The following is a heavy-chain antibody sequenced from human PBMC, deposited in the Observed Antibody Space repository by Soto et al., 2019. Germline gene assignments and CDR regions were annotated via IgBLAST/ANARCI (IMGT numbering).Heavy chain of an antibody. CDR1: GYTFTGYY. CDR3: ARDGGYDSSGHYLDY. J-gene: IGHJ4*02. D-gene: IGHD3-22*01. V-gene: IGHV1-2*02. Sequence: ASVKVSCKASGYTFTGYYMHWVRQAPGQGLEWMGWINPNSGGTNYADSVKGRFTISRDNSKNTLYLQMNSLRAEDTAVYYCARDGGYDSSGHYLDYWGQGTLVTVSS. CDR2: INPNSGGT.